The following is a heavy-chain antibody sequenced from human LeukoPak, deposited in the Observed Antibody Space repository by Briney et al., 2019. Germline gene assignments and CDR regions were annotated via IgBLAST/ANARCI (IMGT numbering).Heavy chain of an antibody. CDR3: ARGGGHSSGWYEAGIDY. J-gene: IGHJ4*02. CDR1: GYTFTTYG. CDR2: ISAYNGIT. D-gene: IGHD6-19*01. Sequence: ASVKVSCKASGYTFTTYGISWVRQAPGQGLEWMGWISAYNGITKYAQNLQGRVTMTTDTSTSTAYMELRSLRSDDTAVYYCARGGGHSSGWYEAGIDYWGQGTLVTVSS. V-gene: IGHV1-18*01.